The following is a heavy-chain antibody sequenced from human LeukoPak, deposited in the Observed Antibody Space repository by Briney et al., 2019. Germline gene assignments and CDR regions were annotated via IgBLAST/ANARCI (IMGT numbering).Heavy chain of an antibody. CDR1: GGSISSSSYY. CDR2: IYYSGST. J-gene: IGHJ5*02. CDR3: ARRHCSSTSCYGRPWFDP. D-gene: IGHD2-2*01. Sequence: SETLSLTCTVSGGSISSSSYYWGWIRQPPGKGLEWIGSIYYSGSTYYNPSLKSRVTISVDTSKNQFSLKLSSVTAADTAVYYCARRHCSSTSCYGRPWFDPWGQGTLVTVSS. V-gene: IGHV4-39*01.